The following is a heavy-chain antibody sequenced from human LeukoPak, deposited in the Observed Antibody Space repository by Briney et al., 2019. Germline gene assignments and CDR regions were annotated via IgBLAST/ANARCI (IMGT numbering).Heavy chain of an antibody. CDR3: ARVDGSCSGGSCPSGNWFDP. V-gene: IGHV4-61*02. J-gene: IGHJ5*02. Sequence: SETLSLTCTVSGGSISSGNYYWSWIRQPAGKGLEWIGRFHTSGSTNYNPSLKSRVTISVDTSKNQFSLKLSSVTAADTAVYFCARVDGSCSGGSCPSGNWFDPWGQGTLVTVSS. CDR2: FHTSGST. CDR1: GGSISSGNYY. D-gene: IGHD2-15*01.